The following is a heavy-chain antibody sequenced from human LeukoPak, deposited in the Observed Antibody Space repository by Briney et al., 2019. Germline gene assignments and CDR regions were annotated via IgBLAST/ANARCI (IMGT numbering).Heavy chain of an antibody. CDR2: IHYSGTT. Sequence: SETLALTCTVSGDSISGYYWSWIRQPPGKGLDWIGYIHYSGTTKYKPSLRGRVTMSVDTSQNQFSLRLDSVTAADTAVYYCARDRATLRGEIVVVPAALGFDPWGQGTLVTVSS. J-gene: IGHJ5*02. V-gene: IGHV4-59*01. CDR1: GDSISGYY. D-gene: IGHD2-2*01. CDR3: ARDRATLRGEIVVVPAALGFDP.